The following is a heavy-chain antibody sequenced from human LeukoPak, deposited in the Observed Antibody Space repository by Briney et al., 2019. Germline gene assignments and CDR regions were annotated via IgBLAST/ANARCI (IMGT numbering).Heavy chain of an antibody. CDR2: IIPIFGTA. CDR3: ARGARYYDSSGSIDY. Sequence: GSSVKVSCKASGGTFSSYAISWVRQAPGQGLEWMGGIIPIFGTANYAQKFQGRVTITADESTSTAYMELSSLRSEDTAVYYCARGARYYDSSGSIDYWGQGTLVTVSS. J-gene: IGHJ4*02. V-gene: IGHV1-69*01. CDR1: GGTFSSYA. D-gene: IGHD3-22*01.